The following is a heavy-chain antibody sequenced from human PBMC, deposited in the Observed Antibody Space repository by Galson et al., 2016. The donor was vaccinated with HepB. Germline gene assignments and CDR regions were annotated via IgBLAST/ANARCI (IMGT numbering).Heavy chain of an antibody. Sequence: SVKVSCKASGYRFTSSSISWVRQAPGQGFEWMGWISAYNGHTNYAQKLQGRVTMTADTSTSTAYMELRSLSSDDAAVYFCARHPPEIDWFVIWGQGTLVTVSS. CDR3: ARHPPEIDWFVI. D-gene: IGHD1-14*01. V-gene: IGHV1-18*01. J-gene: IGHJ5*02. CDR1: GYRFTSSS. CDR2: ISAYNGHT.